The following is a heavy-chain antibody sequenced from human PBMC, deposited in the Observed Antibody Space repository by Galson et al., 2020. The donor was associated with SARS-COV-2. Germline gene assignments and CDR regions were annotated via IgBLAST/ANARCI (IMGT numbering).Heavy chain of an antibody. V-gene: IGHV4-61*02. D-gene: IGHD1-26*01. CDR3: ARESRWELYFDY. Sequence: GGSISNGNYYWSWIRQPAGRGLEWIGRIYTIGGTNYNPSLKSRVTISVDTSKNQFSLKLSSVTAADTAVYYCARESRWELYFDYWGQGTLVTVSS. J-gene: IGHJ4*02. CDR2: IYTIGGT. CDR1: GGSISNGNYY.